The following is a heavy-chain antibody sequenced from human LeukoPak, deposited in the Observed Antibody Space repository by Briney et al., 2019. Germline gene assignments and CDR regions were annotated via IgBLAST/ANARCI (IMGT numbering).Heavy chain of an antibody. CDR1: GFTLTTYS. D-gene: IGHD2-15*01. Sequence: GGSLRLSCAASGFTLTTYSMNWVRQAPGKGLEWVSSISSSSSYRYYEESVKGRFSISRDNARNSLYLQMNSLRAEDTALYYCARDRCSGGRCYSLSVGHMDVWGKGTTVTVSS. CDR3: ARDRCSGGRCYSLSVGHMDV. V-gene: IGHV3-21*01. J-gene: IGHJ6*03. CDR2: ISSSSSYR.